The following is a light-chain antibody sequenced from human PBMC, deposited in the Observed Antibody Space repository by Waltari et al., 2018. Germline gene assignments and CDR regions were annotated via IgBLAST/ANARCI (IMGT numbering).Light chain of an antibody. CDR3: AAWDDSLNGPV. J-gene: IGLJ3*02. CDR2: SDN. V-gene: IGLV1-44*01. CDR1: SPNIGSHT. Sequence: QSVLTQPPSASGAPGQRVTISCSGSSPNIGSHTVDWYQQLPGTAPKLLIWSDNQRPSGVPDRVSGSKSGTSASLAISGLQSADEANYYCAAWDDSLNGPVFGGGTKLTVL.